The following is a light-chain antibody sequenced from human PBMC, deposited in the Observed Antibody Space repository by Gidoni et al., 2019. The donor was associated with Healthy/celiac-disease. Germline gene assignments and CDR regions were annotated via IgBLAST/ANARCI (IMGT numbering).Light chain of an antibody. V-gene: IGKV1-39*01. CDR2: AAS. CDR3: QQSYSTPPT. J-gene: IGKJ1*01. CDR1: KSISSY. Sequence: IQMTQSPSSLSASVGDRVTITCRASKSISSYLNWYQQKPGKAPKLLIYAASSLQSGVPSRFSGSGSGTDFTLTISSLQPEDFATYYCQQSYSTPPTFGQGTKVEIK.